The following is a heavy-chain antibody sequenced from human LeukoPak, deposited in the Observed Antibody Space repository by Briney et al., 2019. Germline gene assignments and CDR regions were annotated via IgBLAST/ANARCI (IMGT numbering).Heavy chain of an antibody. D-gene: IGHD6-13*01. CDR3: ARGMDSSSWYFYFDY. CDR2: INAGNGNT. CDR1: GYTFTSYA. V-gene: IGHV1-3*01. Sequence: ASVKVSCKASGYTFTSYAMHWVRQAPGQRLEWMGWINAGNGNTKYSQKFQGRVTITRDTSASTAYMELSSLRSEDTAVYYCARGMDSSSWYFYFDYWGQGTLATVAS. J-gene: IGHJ4*02.